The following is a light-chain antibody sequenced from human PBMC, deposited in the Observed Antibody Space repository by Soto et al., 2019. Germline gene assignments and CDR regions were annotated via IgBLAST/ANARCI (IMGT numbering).Light chain of an antibody. Sequence: EIVLTQSPGTLSLSPGERATLACRASQSVSNNYLAWYQQKPGQAPRLLIYGASIRATGIPDRFSGSGSGTDFTLTISRLEPEDFAVYYCQHYGRSPPFTFGPGTTVDIK. CDR1: QSVSNNY. CDR3: QHYGRSPPFT. J-gene: IGKJ3*01. V-gene: IGKV3-20*01. CDR2: GAS.